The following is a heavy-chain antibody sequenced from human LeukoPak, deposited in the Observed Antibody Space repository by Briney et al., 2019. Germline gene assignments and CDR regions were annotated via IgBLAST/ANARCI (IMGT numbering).Heavy chain of an antibody. V-gene: IGHV3-20*01. CDR3: ARDVLGDYDY. J-gene: IGHJ4*02. D-gene: IGHD4-17*01. CDR1: GFIFDDYG. CDR2: INWSGRSI. Sequence: GGSLRLSCAASGFIFDDYGMSWVRQVPGKGLEWVSGINWSGRSIGYADSVKGRFTISRDNAKKSLYLQMNNLRAEDTAFYHCARDVLGDYDYWGQGTLVSVSS.